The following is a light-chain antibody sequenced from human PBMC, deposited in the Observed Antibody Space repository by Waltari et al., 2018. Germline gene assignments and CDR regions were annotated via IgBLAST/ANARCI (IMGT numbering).Light chain of an antibody. CDR2: AAS. Sequence: DIQMTQSPSSLSASVGDRVTITCRASQSLSSYLNLYQQKPGQAPKLLIYAASSLQSGVPSRFSGSGSGTDFTLTISSLQPEDFATYYCQQSYSTPRTFGPGTKVDIK. CDR3: QQSYSTPRT. V-gene: IGKV1-39*01. CDR1: QSLSSY. J-gene: IGKJ3*01.